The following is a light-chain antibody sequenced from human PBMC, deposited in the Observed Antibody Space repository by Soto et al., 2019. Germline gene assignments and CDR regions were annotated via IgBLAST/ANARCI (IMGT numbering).Light chain of an antibody. CDR2: DVS. J-gene: IGLJ2*01. Sequence: QSALTQPASASGSPGQSITISCTGTSSDVGGYNYVSWYQQHPGKAPKLMIYDVSHPPSGVSHPFSASKSSNTASLTMAVRQGEEEADYDCSSYTSSSPVVFGGGTKLTVL. CDR3: SSYTSSSPVV. V-gene: IGLV2-14*01. CDR1: SSDVGGYNY.